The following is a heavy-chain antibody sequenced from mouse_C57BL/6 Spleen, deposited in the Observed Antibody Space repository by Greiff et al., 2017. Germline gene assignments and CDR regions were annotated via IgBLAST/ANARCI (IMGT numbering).Heavy chain of an antibody. V-gene: IGHV1-83*01. CDR1: YTFTDYYM. J-gene: IGHJ4*01. Sequence: VQLVESGPELVKPGASVKMSCKASGYTFTDYYMHWVKQKPGKGLEWIGEIYPGSGNTYYNEKFKGKATLTADTSSSTAYMQLSSLTSEDSAVYFCARRGGYYAMDYWGQGTSVTVSS. CDR3: RRGGYYAMDY. CDR2: YPGSGNTY.